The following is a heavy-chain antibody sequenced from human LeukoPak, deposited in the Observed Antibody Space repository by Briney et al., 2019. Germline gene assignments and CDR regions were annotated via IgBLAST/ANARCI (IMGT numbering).Heavy chain of an antibody. V-gene: IGHV5-51*01. D-gene: IGHD3-3*02. CDR3: AGREGFSDTRNWFDP. Sequence: GESLKISCTLSGDSAAFKWIAWVRQMPGRGLEWMGIIYSGDSDTRYSPSVQGQVSISVDKSIYTAYLQWNSLKASDTAIYYCAGREGFSDTRNWFDPWGQGTLVTVSS. CDR2: IYSGDSDT. CDR1: GDSAAFKW. J-gene: IGHJ5*02.